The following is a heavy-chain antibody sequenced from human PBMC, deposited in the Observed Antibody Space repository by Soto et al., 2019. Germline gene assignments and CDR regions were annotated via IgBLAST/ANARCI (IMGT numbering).Heavy chain of an antibody. D-gene: IGHD2-15*01. CDR2: IYYSGST. CDR3: ARQGVVVAATGGVYYYYGMDV. Sequence: PSETLSLTCTVSGGTISSSSYYWGWIRQPPGKGLEWIGSIYYSGSTYYNPSLKSRVTISVDTSKNQFSLKLSSVTAADTAVYYCARQGVVVAATGGVYYYYGMDVWGQGTTVT. V-gene: IGHV4-39*01. CDR1: GGTISSSSYY. J-gene: IGHJ6*02.